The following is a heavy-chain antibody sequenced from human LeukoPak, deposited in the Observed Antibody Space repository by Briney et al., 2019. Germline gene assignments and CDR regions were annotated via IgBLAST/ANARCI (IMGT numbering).Heavy chain of an antibody. Sequence: WASVKVSCKASGYTFTGYYMDWVRQAPGQGLEWMGRINPNSGGTNYAQKFQGRVTMTRDTSISTAYMELSRLRSDDTAVYYCARVRIAARFQNGVDYWGQGTLVTVSS. CDR3: ARVRIAARFQNGVDY. V-gene: IGHV1-2*06. CDR1: GYTFTGYY. D-gene: IGHD6-6*01. CDR2: INPNSGGT. J-gene: IGHJ4*02.